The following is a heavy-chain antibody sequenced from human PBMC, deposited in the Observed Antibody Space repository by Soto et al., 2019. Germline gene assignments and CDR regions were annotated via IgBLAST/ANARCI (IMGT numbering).Heavy chain of an antibody. V-gene: IGHV3-49*03. Sequence: GGSLRLSCTASGFTFGDYAMSWFRQAPGKGLEWVGFIRSKAYGGTTEDAASVKGRFTISRDDSKGIAYLQMDSLKIEDTAVYYCTRGAWTPDYWGQGTLVTVSS. CDR1: GFTFGDYA. CDR2: IRSKAYGGTT. CDR3: TRGAWTPDY. D-gene: IGHD1-1*01. J-gene: IGHJ4*02.